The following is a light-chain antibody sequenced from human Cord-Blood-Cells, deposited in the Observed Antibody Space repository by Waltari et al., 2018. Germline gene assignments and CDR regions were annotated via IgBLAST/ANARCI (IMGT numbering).Light chain of an antibody. V-gene: IGKV1-39*01. J-gene: IGKJ2*03. CDR2: AAS. CDR3: QQSYSTPPLS. Sequence: DIQMTQSPSSLSASVGDRVTITCRASQSISSYLNWYQQKPGKAPKLLIYAASSLQSGVPSRFCGSGSGTDFTLTISSLQPEDFATYYCQQSYSTPPLSFGQGTKLEIK. CDR1: QSISSY.